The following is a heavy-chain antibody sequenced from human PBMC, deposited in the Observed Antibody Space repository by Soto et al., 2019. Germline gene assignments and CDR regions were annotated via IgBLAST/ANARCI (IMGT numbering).Heavy chain of an antibody. V-gene: IGHV1-58*01. Sequence: SVKVSCKASGFTFTSSAVQWVRQARGQRLEWIGWIVVGSGNTNYAQKFQERVTITRDMSTSTAYMELSSLRSEDTAVYYCSFLYYGSGSTPPTDYWGQGALVTVSS. CDR3: SFLYYGSGSTPPTDY. J-gene: IGHJ4*02. CDR1: GFTFTSSA. D-gene: IGHD3-10*01. CDR2: IVVGSGNT.